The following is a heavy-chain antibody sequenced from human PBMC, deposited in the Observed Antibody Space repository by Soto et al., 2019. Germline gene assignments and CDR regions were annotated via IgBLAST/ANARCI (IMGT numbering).Heavy chain of an antibody. CDR2: INPSGGST. CDR3: ARDRSGPHFDWLLGENWFDP. V-gene: IGHV1-46*01. CDR1: GYTFTSYY. D-gene: IGHD3-9*01. Sequence: QVQLVQSGAEVKKPGASVKVSCKASGYTFTSYYMHWVRQAPGQGLEWMGIINPSGGSTSYAQKFKGRVTMTRDTSTSTVYMELSSLRSEDTAVYYCARDRSGPHFDWLLGENWFDPWGQGTLVTVSS. J-gene: IGHJ5*02.